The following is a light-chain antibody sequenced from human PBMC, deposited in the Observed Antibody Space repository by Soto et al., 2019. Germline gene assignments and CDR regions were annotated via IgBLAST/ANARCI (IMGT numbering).Light chain of an antibody. CDR1: QGISSY. Sequence: DIQLTQSPSFLSASVGDRVTITCRASQGISSYLAWYQQKPGKAPKLLISTASTLQSGVPSRFSGSGSGTDFTLTISCLQSEDFATYYCQQYYSYPLTFGGGTKVDI. CDR3: QQYYSYPLT. CDR2: TAS. V-gene: IGKV1-9*01. J-gene: IGKJ4*01.